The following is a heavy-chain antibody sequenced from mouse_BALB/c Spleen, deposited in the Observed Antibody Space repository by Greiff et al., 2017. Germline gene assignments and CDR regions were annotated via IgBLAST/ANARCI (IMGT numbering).Heavy chain of an antibody. CDR1: GYSITSDYA. CDR3: AVFYYDYDWFAY. J-gene: IGHJ3*01. D-gene: IGHD2-4*01. CDR2: ISYSGST. Sequence: EVMLVESGPGLVKPSQSLSLTCTVTGYSITSDYAWNWIRQFPGNKLEWMGYISYSGSTSYNPSLKSRISITRDTSKNQFFLQLNSVTTEDTATYYCAVFYYDYDWFAYWGQGTLVTVSA. V-gene: IGHV3-2*02.